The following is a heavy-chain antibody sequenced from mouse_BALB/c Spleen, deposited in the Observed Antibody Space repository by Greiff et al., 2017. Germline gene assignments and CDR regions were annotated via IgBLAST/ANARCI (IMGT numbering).Heavy chain of an antibody. CDR2: IRNKANGYTA. V-gene: IGHV7-3*02. J-gene: IGHJ3*01. Sequence: DVMLVESGGGLVQPGGSLRLSCATSGFTFTDYYMSWVRQPPGKALEWLGFIRNKANGYTAEYSVSVKGRFTISRDNSQSILYLQMNTLRAEDSANYYCARDDATAPVAYWGQGTLVTVSA. CDR1: GFTFTDYY. CDR3: ARDDATAPVAY. D-gene: IGHD1-1*01.